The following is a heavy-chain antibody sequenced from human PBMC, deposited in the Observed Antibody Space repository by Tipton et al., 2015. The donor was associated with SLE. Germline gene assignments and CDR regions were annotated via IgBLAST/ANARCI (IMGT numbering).Heavy chain of an antibody. V-gene: IGHV4-61*02. Sequence: TLSLTCTVSGDSISSGSYYWSWLRQPAGKGLEWIGRIYTSGSANYNSSLKRRVTISLDTSRNQISLKLSSVTAADTAVYYCARAPYYYDSSGYYRFDPWGQGTLVTVSS. J-gene: IGHJ5*02. CDR1: GDSISSGSYY. CDR3: ARAPYYYDSSGYYRFDP. CDR2: IYTSGSA. D-gene: IGHD3-22*01.